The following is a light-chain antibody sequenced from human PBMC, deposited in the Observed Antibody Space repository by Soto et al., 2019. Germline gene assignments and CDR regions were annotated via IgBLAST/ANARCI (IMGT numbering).Light chain of an antibody. J-gene: IGKJ4*01. CDR3: QQSYSAPT. CDR1: QGISSY. Sequence: IQMTQSPSSLSASVGDRVTISCRASQGISSYLNWYQQKPGRAPKLLIYAASSLQSEVPSRFSASGSGTDFTLTINSLQPEDFATYYCQQSYSAPTFGGGTKVEIK. V-gene: IGKV1-39*01. CDR2: AAS.